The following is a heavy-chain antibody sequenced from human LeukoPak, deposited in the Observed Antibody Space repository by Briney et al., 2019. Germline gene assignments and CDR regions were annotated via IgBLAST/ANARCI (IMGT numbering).Heavy chain of an antibody. D-gene: IGHD2-2*01. Sequence: ASVKVSCKASGYTFTSYYMHWVRQAPGQGLEWMGIINPSGGSTSYAQKFQGRVTMTRDTSTSTVCMELSSLRSEDTAVYYCARGGVVVPAAMGAFDIWGQGTMVTVSS. CDR3: ARGGVVVPAAMGAFDI. CDR2: INPSGGST. V-gene: IGHV1-46*01. J-gene: IGHJ3*02. CDR1: GYTFTSYY.